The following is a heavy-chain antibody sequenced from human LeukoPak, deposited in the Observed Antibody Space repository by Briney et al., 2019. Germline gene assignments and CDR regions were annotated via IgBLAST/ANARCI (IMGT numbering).Heavy chain of an antibody. CDR1: GYTFTSYD. V-gene: IGHV1-8*01. CDR3: ARNLGVTTWYYYYYGMDV. Sequence: ASVKVSCKASGYTFTSYDINWVRQATGQGLEWMGWMNPNSGNTGYAQKFQGRVTMTRNTSISTAYMELSSLRSEDTAVYYCARNLGVTTWYYYYYGMDVWGQGTTVTVSS. D-gene: IGHD4-17*01. J-gene: IGHJ6*02. CDR2: MNPNSGNT.